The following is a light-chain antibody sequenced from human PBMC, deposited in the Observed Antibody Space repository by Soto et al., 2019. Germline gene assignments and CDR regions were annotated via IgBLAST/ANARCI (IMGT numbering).Light chain of an antibody. CDR2: GAS. V-gene: IGKV3-15*01. CDR1: QSVSSN. J-gene: IGKJ1*01. CDR3: QHYNNWPPTWT. Sequence: EIVMTQSPATLSVSPGERATLSCRASQSVSSNLAWYQQKPGQAPRLLIYGASTRATGIPARFSGTGSGTEFTLTISSLQSEDFAVYYCQHYNNWPPTWTFGQGTKVEIK.